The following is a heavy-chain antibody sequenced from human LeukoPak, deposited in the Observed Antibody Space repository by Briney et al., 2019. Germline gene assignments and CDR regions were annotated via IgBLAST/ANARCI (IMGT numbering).Heavy chain of an antibody. Sequence: GGSLRLSCAASGFTFADYAMHWVRQVPGKGLEWVSGISNNGGYTYYADSVQGRFTISRDNSKSTLCLQMNSLRAEDTAVYYCAKQLGYCSDGSCYFPYWGQGTLVTVSS. D-gene: IGHD2-15*01. V-gene: IGHV3-23*01. J-gene: IGHJ4*02. CDR1: GFTFADYA. CDR3: AKQLGYCSDGSCYFPY. CDR2: ISNNGGYT.